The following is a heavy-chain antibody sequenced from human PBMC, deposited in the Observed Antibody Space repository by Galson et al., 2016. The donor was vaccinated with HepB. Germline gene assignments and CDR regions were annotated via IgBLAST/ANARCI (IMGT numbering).Heavy chain of an antibody. V-gene: IGHV3-53*01. CDR2: IYNEGNT. D-gene: IGHD4-23*01. J-gene: IGHJ4*02. CDR3: TRATVD. CDR1: GFTVSGNF. Sequence: SLRLSCAASGFTVSGNFMTWVRQAPGQGLEWVSTIYNEGNTYYADSVKGRFTISRDNSKNTLYLQMNSLRAEDTAVYYCTRATVDWGQGTLVTVSS.